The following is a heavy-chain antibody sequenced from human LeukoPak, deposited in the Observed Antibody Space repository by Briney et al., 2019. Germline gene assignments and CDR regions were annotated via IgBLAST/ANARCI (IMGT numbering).Heavy chain of an antibody. J-gene: IGHJ4*02. D-gene: IGHD6-19*01. Sequence: PSETLSLTRTVSGGSISSYYWSWIRQPPGKGLEWVGYIYYSGSTNYNPSLKSRVTISVDTSKNQFSLKLSSVTAADTAVYYCARGPPYSSGWHWGHPFDYWGQGTLVTVSS. CDR2: IYYSGST. CDR1: GGSISSYY. V-gene: IGHV4-59*01. CDR3: ARGPPYSSGWHWGHPFDY.